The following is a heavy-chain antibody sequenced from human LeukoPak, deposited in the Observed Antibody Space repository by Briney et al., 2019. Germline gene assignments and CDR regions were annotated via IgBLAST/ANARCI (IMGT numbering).Heavy chain of an antibody. J-gene: IGHJ6*02. CDR2: IIPIFGTA. D-gene: IGHD1-26*01. Sequence: AASVKVSCKASGGTFSSYAISWVRQAPGQGLEWMGGIIPIFGTANYAQKLQGRVTITADESTSTAYMELSSLRSEDTAVYYCARDGVGATSYYYYGMDVWGQGTTVTVSS. V-gene: IGHV1-69*13. CDR3: ARDGVGATSYYYYGMDV. CDR1: GGTFSSYA.